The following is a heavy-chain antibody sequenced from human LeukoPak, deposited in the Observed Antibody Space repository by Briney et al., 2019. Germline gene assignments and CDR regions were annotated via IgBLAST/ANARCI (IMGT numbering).Heavy chain of an antibody. J-gene: IGHJ4*02. CDR1: GFTFSSYA. D-gene: IGHD1-26*01. CDR3: ARDRSPYSGSYYY. V-gene: IGHV3-30-3*01. CDR2: ISYDGSNK. Sequence: PGGSLRLSCAASGFTFSSYAMHWVRQAPGKGLEWVAVISYDGSNKYYADSVKGRFTISRDNSKNTLYLQMNSLRAEDTAVYYCARDRSPYSGSYYYWGQGTLVTVSS.